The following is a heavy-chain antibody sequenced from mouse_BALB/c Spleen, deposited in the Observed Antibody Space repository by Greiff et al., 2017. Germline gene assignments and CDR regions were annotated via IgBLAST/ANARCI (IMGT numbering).Heavy chain of an antibody. D-gene: IGHD1-1*01. V-gene: IGHV14-3*02. J-gene: IGHJ3*01. CDR3: ARDGLLRYHWFAY. CDR1: GFNIKDTY. CDR2: IDPANGNT. Sequence: DQLQQSGAELVKPGASVKLSCTASGFNIKDTYMHWVKQRPEQGLEWIGRIDPANGNTKYDPKFQGKATITADTSSNTAYLQLSSLTSEDTAVYYCARDGLLRYHWFAYWGQGTLVTVSA.